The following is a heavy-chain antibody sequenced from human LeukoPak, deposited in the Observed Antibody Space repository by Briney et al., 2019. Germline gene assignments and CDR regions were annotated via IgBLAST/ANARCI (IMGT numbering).Heavy chain of an antibody. D-gene: IGHD1-26*01. CDR1: GGTFSSYV. CDR2: IIPIFGTA. J-gene: IGHJ5*02. CDR3: ARDHHTSAYYFDP. Sequence: SVKVSCKASGGTFSSYVISWVRQAPGQGLEWMGGIIPIFGTANYAQHFQGRVTITADESTSTAYMDLSSLRSEDTAVYYCARDHHTSAYYFDPWGQGTPVTVSS. V-gene: IGHV1-69*13.